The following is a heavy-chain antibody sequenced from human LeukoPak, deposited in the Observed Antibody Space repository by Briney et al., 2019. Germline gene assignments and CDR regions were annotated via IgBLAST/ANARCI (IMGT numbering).Heavy chain of an antibody. J-gene: IGHJ1*01. D-gene: IGHD5-12*01. CDR3: AREYSASEH. CDR1: GYTFVGYY. V-gene: IGHV1-2*02. CDR2: IDPYTGNT. Sequence: ASVKVSCKASGYTFVGYYLHWVRQAPGQGLEWMAWIDPYTGNTHYAQKFQGRITVTRDTSISTTYMELSWLTSNDTALYYCAREYSASEHWGQGTLVTVSS.